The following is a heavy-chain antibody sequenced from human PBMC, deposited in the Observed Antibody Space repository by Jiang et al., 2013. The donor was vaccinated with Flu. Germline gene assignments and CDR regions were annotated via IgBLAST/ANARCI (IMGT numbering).Heavy chain of an antibody. CDR3: ARNDENFDLWSGSRTYGMDV. D-gene: IGHD3-3*01. V-gene: IGHV1-3*01. CDR1: GYIFRGYV. Sequence: GAEVKKPGASVKLSCKASGYIFRGYVMHWVRQAPGQGLEWMGWINPDKGNTEYSQRLQGRVTITRDTSANTAYMELTSLRSADTAIYYCARNDENFDLWSGSRTYGMDVWGQGTTVIVS. J-gene: IGHJ6*02. CDR2: INPDKGNT.